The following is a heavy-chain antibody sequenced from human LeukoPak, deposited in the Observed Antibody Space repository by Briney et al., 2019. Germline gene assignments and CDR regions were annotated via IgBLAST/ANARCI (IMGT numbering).Heavy chain of an antibody. CDR3: AREGFRFGFGD. CDR2: ISYSGST. Sequence: SETLSLTCTVSGGSISSRSNYWGWIRQPPGKGLEWIGSISYSGSTYYNPSLKSRVTISVDTSKSQFSLKLSSVTAADTAIYYCAREGFRFGFGDWGQGTLVTVSS. CDR1: GGSISSRSNY. V-gene: IGHV4-39*07. J-gene: IGHJ4*02. D-gene: IGHD5-18*01.